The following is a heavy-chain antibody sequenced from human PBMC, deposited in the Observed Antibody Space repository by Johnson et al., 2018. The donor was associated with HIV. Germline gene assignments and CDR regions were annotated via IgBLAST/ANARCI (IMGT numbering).Heavy chain of an antibody. Sequence: VQLVESGGGLIQPGGSLRVSCAASGFSVSGNYMSWVRQAPGKGLEWVSSIYVGANTYYADSVNGRFTISRDNSENTLYLQMNSLRAEDTAVYYCANLQSSDFPYAFDVWGQGTMVTVSS. CDR1: GFSVSGNY. D-gene: IGHD4-11*01. CDR3: ANLQSSDFPYAFDV. V-gene: IGHV3-66*03. J-gene: IGHJ3*01. CDR2: IYVGANT.